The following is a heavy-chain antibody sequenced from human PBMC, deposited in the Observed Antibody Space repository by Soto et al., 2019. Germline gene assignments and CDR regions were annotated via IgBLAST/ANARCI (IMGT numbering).Heavy chain of an antibody. Sequence: EVRLVESGGGLVQPGGSLRLSCAASGFTFGSDWMTWVRQAPGKGLEWVANIRKDGSKTSYLYSVRVRFTISRDNAQSSLYLQMHSRSAEDAALYYYERDVSQGTSMLYFDAFDMWGQGTMVTASS. D-gene: IGHD2-21*01. CDR1: GFTFGSDW. J-gene: IGHJ3*02. CDR3: ERDVSQGTSMLYFDAFDM. CDR2: IRKDGSKT. V-gene: IGHV3-7*05.